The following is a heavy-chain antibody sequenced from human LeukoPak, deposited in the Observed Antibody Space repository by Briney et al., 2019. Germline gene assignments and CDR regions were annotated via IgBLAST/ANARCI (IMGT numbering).Heavy chain of an antibody. J-gene: IGHJ4*02. V-gene: IGHV4-38-2*02. CDR1: GFSISLGYY. Sequence: SETLSLTCDVSGFSISLGYYWVWIRQPAGQGLEWIGSIHPSGTTFYNSSLNSRITMTIDVPKNQFSLRLSLVTAVDTAVYFCATERERRITDWGQGTLVTVSS. D-gene: IGHD1-1*01. CDR2: IHPSGTT. CDR3: ATERERRITD.